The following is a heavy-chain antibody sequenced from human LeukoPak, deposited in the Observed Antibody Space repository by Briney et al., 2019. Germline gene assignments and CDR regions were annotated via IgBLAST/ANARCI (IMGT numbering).Heavy chain of an antibody. CDR1: GFTFSDYY. CDR3: ARAARSLVAVFDY. D-gene: IGHD2-15*01. CDR2: ISSSSSYT. J-gene: IGHJ4*02. Sequence: GGSLRLSCAASGFTFSDYYMSWIRQAPGKGLEWVSYISSSSSYTNYADSVKGRFTISRDNAKNSPCLQMNSLRAEDTAVYYCARAARSLVAVFDYWGQGTLVTVSS. V-gene: IGHV3-11*06.